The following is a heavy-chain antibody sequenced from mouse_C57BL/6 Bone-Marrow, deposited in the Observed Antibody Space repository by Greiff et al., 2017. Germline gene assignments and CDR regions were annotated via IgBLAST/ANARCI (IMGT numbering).Heavy chain of an antibody. D-gene: IGHD2-2*01. J-gene: IGHJ2*01. Sequence: EVQVVESGGGLVKPGGSLKLSCAASGFTFSDYGMHWVRQAPEKGLEWVAYISSGSSTIYYADTVKGRFTISRDNAKNTLFLQMTSLRSEDTAMYYCARDYGYGDGTPLFAYWGQGTTLTVSS. CDR2: ISSGSSTI. V-gene: IGHV5-17*01. CDR1: GFTFSDYG. CDR3: ARDYGYGDGTPLFAY.